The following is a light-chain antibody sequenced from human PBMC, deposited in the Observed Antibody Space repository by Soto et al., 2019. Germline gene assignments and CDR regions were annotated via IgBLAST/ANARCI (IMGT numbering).Light chain of an antibody. J-gene: IGKJ5*01. V-gene: IGKV1-9*01. CDR2: AAS. CDR3: QQLNFYPLT. CDR1: QDITNF. Sequence: DIQLTQSPSFLSASVGDRVTITCRATQDITNFLAWYQQKPGKAPNLLIYAASSLQSGVPSRFSGSGSGTEFTLIISSLQPEDFATYYCQQLNFYPLTFGQGTRLEIK.